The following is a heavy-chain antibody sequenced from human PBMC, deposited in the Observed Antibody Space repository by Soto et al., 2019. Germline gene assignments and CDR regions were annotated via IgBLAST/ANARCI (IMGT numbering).Heavy chain of an antibody. CDR2: IYYSGST. CDR1: GGSISSGGYY. CDR3: ARDRHWDRYWYFDL. V-gene: IGHV4-31*03. D-gene: IGHD7-27*01. J-gene: IGHJ2*01. Sequence: QVQLQESGPGLVKPSQTLSLTCTVSGGSISSGGYYWSWIRQHPGKGLEWIGYIYYSGSTYYNPSLKSRVTISVDTSKNQFSLELSSVTAADTAVYYCARDRHWDRYWYFDLWGRGTLVTVSS.